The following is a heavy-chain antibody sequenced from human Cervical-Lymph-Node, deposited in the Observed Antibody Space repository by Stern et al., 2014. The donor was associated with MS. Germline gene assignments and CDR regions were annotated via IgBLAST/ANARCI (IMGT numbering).Heavy chain of an antibody. CDR1: GFTFSSYS. D-gene: IGHD1-26*01. CDR3: ARDKVGATFPDEYYYYYGMDV. CDR2: ISRSRRSL. Sequence: EVQLVESGGGLVKPGWPLRLPCAASGFTFSSYSMNRVRQPPGKGLAWASYISRSRRSLYYADSVNVRFTISRDNAKKYLNLLMNSLRAENTAVYYCARDKVGATFPDEYYYYYGMDVWGQGTTVTVSS. J-gene: IGHJ6*02. V-gene: IGHV3-21*01.